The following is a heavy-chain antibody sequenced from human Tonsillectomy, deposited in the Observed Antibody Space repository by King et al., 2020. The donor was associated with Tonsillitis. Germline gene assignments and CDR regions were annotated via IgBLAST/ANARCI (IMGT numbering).Heavy chain of an antibody. CDR3: ARGGTVSWLLSDYFDY. D-gene: IGHD3-3*01. CDR1: GGIFSSYA. Sequence: QLVQSGAEVKKPGSSVKVSCKASGGIFSSYAISWVRQAPGQGLEWMGGIIPIYGTANYAQKFQGRVTITVVDSTSTAYMELTSLRSEDTAMYYCARGGTVSWLLSDYFDYWGQGTLVTVSS. CDR2: IIPIYGTA. V-gene: IGHV1-69*01. J-gene: IGHJ4*02.